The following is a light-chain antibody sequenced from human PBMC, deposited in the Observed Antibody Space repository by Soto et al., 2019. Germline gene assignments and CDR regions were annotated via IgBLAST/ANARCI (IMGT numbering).Light chain of an antibody. CDR3: QQLYTLPFT. CDR2: EAS. J-gene: IGKJ5*01. V-gene: IGKV1-9*01. CDR1: QGINNY. Sequence: QSPSSLSASVGDRVTITCRASQGINNYLAWYQQKPGKVPKLLIYEASTLQSGVPSRFSGSGSGTEFTLTISGLLPEDFAAYHCQQLYTLPFTFGQGTRLEN.